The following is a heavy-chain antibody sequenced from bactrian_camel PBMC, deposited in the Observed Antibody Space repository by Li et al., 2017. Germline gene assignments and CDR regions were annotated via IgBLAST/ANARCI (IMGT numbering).Heavy chain of an antibody. V-gene: IGHV3-2*01. CDR1: GFTYSNYY. J-gene: IGHJ4*01. D-gene: IGHD2*01. CDR2: IDKDGSNG. Sequence: HVQLVESGGGSVQAGGSLRLSCAASGFTYSNYYIHWVRQAAGSGLEWVSSIDKDGSNGYYADSVKGRFTISRDVARDTLTLQLNSLKTEDTAMYYCAVAYRARCFSDPTLRPLDYRFFGQGTQVTVS.